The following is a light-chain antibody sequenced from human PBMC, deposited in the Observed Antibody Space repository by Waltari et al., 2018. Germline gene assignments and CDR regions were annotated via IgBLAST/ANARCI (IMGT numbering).Light chain of an antibody. Sequence: DIVMTHSPDSLAVSLGERATIHCKSSPSVLYSSNNKNYLAWYQQKPGQPPKLLIYWASTRESGVPDRFSGSGSGTDFTLTISSLQAEDVAVYYCQQYYSTPLTFGGGTKVEIK. J-gene: IGKJ4*01. CDR2: WAS. CDR3: QQYYSTPLT. V-gene: IGKV4-1*01. CDR1: PSVLYSSNNKNY.